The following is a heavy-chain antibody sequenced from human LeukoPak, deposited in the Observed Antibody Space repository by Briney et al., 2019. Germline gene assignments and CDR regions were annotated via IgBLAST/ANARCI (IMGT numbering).Heavy chain of an antibody. CDR3: ARDRSPIVGATPFDY. Sequence: GASVKVSCKASGGTFSSYAISWVRQAPGQGLEWMGRIIPILGIANYAQKFQGRVTITADKSTSTAYMELSSLRSEDTAVYYCARDRSPIVGATPFDYWGQGTLVTVSS. D-gene: IGHD1-26*01. J-gene: IGHJ4*02. V-gene: IGHV1-69*04. CDR2: IIPILGIA. CDR1: GGTFSSYA.